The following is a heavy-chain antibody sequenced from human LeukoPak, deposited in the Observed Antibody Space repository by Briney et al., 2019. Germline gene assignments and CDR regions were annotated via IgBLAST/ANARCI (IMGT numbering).Heavy chain of an antibody. D-gene: IGHD6-6*01. J-gene: IGHJ4*02. CDR1: GYTFTSYG. CDR2: ISAYNGNT. CDR3: ARNLRTESSLVGY. V-gene: IGHV1-18*01. Sequence: ASVKVSCKASGYTFTSYGISWVRQAPGQGLEWMGWISAYNGNTNYAQKLQGRVTITRNTSISTAYMELSSLRSEDSAVYYCARNLRTESSLVGYWGQGSLVTDSS.